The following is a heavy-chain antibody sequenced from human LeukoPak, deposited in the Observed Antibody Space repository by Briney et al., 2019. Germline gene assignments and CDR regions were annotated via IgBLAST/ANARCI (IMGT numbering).Heavy chain of an antibody. D-gene: IGHD2-8*01. CDR1: GFTFSSYS. Sequence: GGSLRLSCAASGFTFSSYSMNWVRQAPGKGLEWASSISSSSSYIYYADSVKGRFTISRDNAKNSLYLQMNSLRAEDTAVYYCARGGDCTNGVCLQYYFDYWGQGTLVTVSS. CDR2: ISSSSSYI. V-gene: IGHV3-21*01. CDR3: ARGGDCTNGVCLQYYFDY. J-gene: IGHJ4*02.